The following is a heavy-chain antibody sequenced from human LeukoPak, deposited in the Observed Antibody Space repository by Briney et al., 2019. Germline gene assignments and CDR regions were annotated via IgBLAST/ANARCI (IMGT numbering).Heavy chain of an antibody. CDR1: GYSFTSYW. J-gene: IGHJ3*02. D-gene: IGHD1-1*01. V-gene: IGHV5-51*01. Sequence: GESLKISCKGSGYSFTSYWIGWVRQMPGKRLEWVGIIYPGDSDTRYSPSFQGQVTISADKSISTAYLQWSSLKASDTAMYYCARLEMEVLGAFDIWGQGTMVTVSS. CDR2: IYPGDSDT. CDR3: ARLEMEVLGAFDI.